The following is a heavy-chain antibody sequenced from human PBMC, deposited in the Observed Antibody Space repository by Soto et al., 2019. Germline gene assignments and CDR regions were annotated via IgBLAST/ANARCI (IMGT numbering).Heavy chain of an antibody. CDR3: ARSKDRWELLEGFDY. CDR1: GGSISSYY. V-gene: IGHV4-59*01. Sequence: SETLSLTCTVSGGSISSYYWSWIRQPPGKGLEWIGYIYYSGSTNYNPSLKSRVTISVDTSKNQFSLKLSSVTAADTAVYYWARSKDRWELLEGFDYWGQGTLVTVSS. CDR2: IYYSGST. J-gene: IGHJ4*02. D-gene: IGHD1-26*01.